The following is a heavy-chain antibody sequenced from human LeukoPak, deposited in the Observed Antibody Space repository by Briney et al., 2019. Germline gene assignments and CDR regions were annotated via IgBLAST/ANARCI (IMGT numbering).Heavy chain of an antibody. J-gene: IGHJ5*01. V-gene: IGHV1-69*01. D-gene: IGHD6-13*01. CDR1: APTFDNYA. CDR2: IIPLYGTT. Sequence: SAKVSCKTSAPTFDNYAISWVRQAPGQGLEWVGLIIPLYGTTDYSPRFQGRVSITADESTYTAYLDLDSLTSEDTALFYCARSVAAAGRNFGFDSWGQGTQLIVSS. CDR3: ARSVAAAGRNFGFDS.